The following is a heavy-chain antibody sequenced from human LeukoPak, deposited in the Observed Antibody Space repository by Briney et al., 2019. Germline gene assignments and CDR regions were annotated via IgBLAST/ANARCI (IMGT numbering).Heavy chain of an antibody. Sequence: SAGSLLLSCAAAAVTSISCAVSWVGRPPAGGLEGGSAIIGSGGSTYYADSVKARFTISRDNSKNTLYLQMNSLRAEDTAVYYCAKARATTQNDWGQGTLVTASS. D-gene: IGHD1-26*01. CDR1: AVTSISCA. CDR2: IIGSGGST. V-gene: IGHV3-23*01. J-gene: IGHJ4*02. CDR3: AKARATTQND.